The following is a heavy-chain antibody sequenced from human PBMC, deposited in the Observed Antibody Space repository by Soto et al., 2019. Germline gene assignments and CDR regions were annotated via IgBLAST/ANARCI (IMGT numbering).Heavy chain of an antibody. CDR2: ISSTTNYI. Sequence: EVQLVESGGGLVKPGGSLRLSCSASGFTFTRYSMNWVRQAPGKGLEWVSSISSTTNYIYYGDSMKGRFTISRDKAKNSLYLEMNSLRAADTAVYYCARESEDLTSNFDYWGQGALVTVPS. J-gene: IGHJ4*02. CDR3: ARESEDLTSNFDY. V-gene: IGHV3-21*06. CDR1: GFTFTRYS.